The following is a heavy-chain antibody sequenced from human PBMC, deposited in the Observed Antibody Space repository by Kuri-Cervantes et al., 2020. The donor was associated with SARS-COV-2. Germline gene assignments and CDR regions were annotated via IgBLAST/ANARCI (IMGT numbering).Heavy chain of an antibody. D-gene: IGHD3-10*01. Sequence: GESLKISCAASGFTFSSYGMHWVRQAPGKGLEWVAVISYDGSNKYYADSVKGRFTISRDNSKNTLYLQMNSLRAEDTAVCYCAKDCLCASSTGHYYYGMDVWGQGTTVTVSS. V-gene: IGHV3-30*18. J-gene: IGHJ6*02. CDR2: ISYDGSNK. CDR1: GFTFSSYG. CDR3: AKDCLCASSTGHYYYGMDV.